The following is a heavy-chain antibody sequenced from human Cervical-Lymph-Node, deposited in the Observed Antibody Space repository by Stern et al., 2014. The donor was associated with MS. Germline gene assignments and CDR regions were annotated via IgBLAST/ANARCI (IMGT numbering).Heavy chain of an antibody. V-gene: IGHV1-18*01. Sequence: QVQLGQSGAEVKKPGASVNVSCKASGYTFSSFAITWVRQAPGQGLEWMGTITVYNGNTNYAQRVQDRVTMTPDTSTNTAYMEVRNRHSDDTALYSWGRGWGDPRHWGQGTLVTVSS. CDR2: ITVYNGNT. CDR1: GYTFSSFA. J-gene: IGHJ4*02. CDR3: GRGWGDPRH. D-gene: IGHD3-16*01.